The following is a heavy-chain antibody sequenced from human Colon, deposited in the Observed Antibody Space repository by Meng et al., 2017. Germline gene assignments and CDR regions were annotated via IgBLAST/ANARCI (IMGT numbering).Heavy chain of an antibody. CDR3: ARDKGVTCLDT. D-gene: IGHD3-10*01. V-gene: IGHV3-30*02. Sequence: GGSLRLSCAASGPIFSKSGMHWVRQAPGKGLEWVAFIWSDGSSKYYTDSVKGRFTISRDNSKNTLSLQMDSLRVEDTAVYYCARDKGVTCLDTWGQGTLVTVSS. CDR2: IWSDGSSK. J-gene: IGHJ5*01. CDR1: GPIFSKSG.